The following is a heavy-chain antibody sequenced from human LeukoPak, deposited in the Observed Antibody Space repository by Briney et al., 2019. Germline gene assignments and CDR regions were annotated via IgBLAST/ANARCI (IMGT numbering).Heavy chain of an antibody. V-gene: IGHV1-69*01. CDR3: AGFFYDNSGDAFDL. D-gene: IGHD3-22*01. Sequence: SVKVSCKASGGSFTFTSHAISWVRQAPGQGLEWMGGLIPSYGSANYAQKFQGRLTITSDESTRTVYMELSSLRPEDSAVHYCAGFFYDNSGDAFDLWGQGTMVTVSS. J-gene: IGHJ3*01. CDR1: GGSFTFTSHA. CDR2: LIPSYGSA.